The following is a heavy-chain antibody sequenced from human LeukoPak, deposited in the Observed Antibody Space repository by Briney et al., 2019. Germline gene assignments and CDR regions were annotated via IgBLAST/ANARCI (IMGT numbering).Heavy chain of an antibody. D-gene: IGHD3-3*01. V-gene: IGHV4-39*07. Sequence: PSETLSLTCTVSGGSISSDNYQWSWIRQPPGKGLEWIGEINHSGSTNYNPSLKSRVTISVDTSKNQFSLKLSSVTAADTAVYYCARGPGWEWLRSGLFDYWGQGTLVTVSS. J-gene: IGHJ4*02. CDR3: ARGPGWEWLRSGLFDY. CDR2: INHSGST. CDR1: GGSISSDNYQ.